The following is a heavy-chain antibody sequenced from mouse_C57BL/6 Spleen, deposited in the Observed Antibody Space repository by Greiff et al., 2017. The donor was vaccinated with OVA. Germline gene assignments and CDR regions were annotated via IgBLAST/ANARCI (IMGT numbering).Heavy chain of an antibody. V-gene: IGHV5-9-1*02. CDR1: GFTFSSYA. CDR2: ISSGGDYI. J-gene: IGHJ2*01. CDR3: TTVAQATYYFDH. D-gene: IGHD3-2*02. Sequence: EVKVVESGEGLVKPGGSLKLSCAASGFTFSSYAMSWVRQTPEKRLEWVAYISSGGDYIYYADTVKGRFTISRDNARNTLYLQMSSLKSEDTAMYYGTTVAQATYYFDHWGQGTTRTVPS.